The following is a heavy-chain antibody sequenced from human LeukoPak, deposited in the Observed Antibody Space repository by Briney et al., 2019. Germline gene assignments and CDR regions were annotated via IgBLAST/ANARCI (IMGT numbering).Heavy chain of an antibody. CDR2: ISGSGGST. CDR1: GFTFSSYA. J-gene: IGHJ4*02. CDR3: AKDGEAIVVVVAATNYFDY. V-gene: IGHV3-23*01. Sequence: GGSLRLSCAASGFTFSSYAMSWVRQAPGKGLEWVSAISGSGGSTYYADSVKGRFTISRDNSKNTLYLQMNSLRAEDTAVYYCAKDGEAIVVVVAATNYFDYWGQGTLVTVSS. D-gene: IGHD2-15*01.